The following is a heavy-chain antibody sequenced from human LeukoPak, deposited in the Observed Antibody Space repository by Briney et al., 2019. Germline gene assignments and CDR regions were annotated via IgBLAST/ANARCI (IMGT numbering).Heavy chain of an antibody. J-gene: IGHJ3*02. D-gene: IGHD6-19*01. Sequence: GGSLRLSCAASGFTFSSYWMHWVRQAPGKGLVWVSRINSDGSSTSYADSVKGRFTISRDNAKNTLYLQMNSLRAEDTAVYYCARAGYSSGWLDAFDIWGQGTMVTVSS. CDR2: INSDGSST. CDR1: GFTFSSYW. CDR3: ARAGYSSGWLDAFDI. V-gene: IGHV3-74*01.